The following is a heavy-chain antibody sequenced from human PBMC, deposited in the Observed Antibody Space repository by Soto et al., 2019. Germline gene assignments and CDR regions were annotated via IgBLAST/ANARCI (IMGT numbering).Heavy chain of an antibody. Sequence: PSETLSLTCTVSGGSISSYYWSWIRQPPGKGLEWIGYIYYSGSTNYNPSLKSRVTISVDTSKNQFSLKLSSVTAADTAVYYCARDRIVVVPAAIGYYYYYGVDVWGQGTTVTVSS. D-gene: IGHD2-2*01. CDR1: GGSISSYY. CDR3: ARDRIVVVPAAIGYYYYYGVDV. CDR2: IYYSGST. J-gene: IGHJ6*02. V-gene: IGHV4-59*01.